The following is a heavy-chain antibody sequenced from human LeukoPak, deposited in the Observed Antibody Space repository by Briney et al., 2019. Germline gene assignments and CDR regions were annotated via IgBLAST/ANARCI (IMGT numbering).Heavy chain of an antibody. J-gene: IGHJ4*02. D-gene: IGHD5-24*01. Sequence: PGGSLRLSCVASGFSFSSSSMNWVRQTPGKGLEWVSHITGSSSTIYYADSVKGRFTISRDNAKNSLHLQVNSLRAEDTAVYYCARSRDGYNNFDYWGQGTLVTVSS. CDR1: GFSFSSSS. CDR3: ARSRDGYNNFDY. CDR2: ITGSSSTI. V-gene: IGHV3-48*04.